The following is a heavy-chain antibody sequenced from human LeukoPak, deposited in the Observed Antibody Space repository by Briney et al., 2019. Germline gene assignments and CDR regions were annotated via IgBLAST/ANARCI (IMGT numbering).Heavy chain of an antibody. J-gene: IGHJ6*02. V-gene: IGHV3-30-3*01. CDR3: ARDKMVFRRYYYGMDV. Sequence: GRSLRLSCSASAFTFSSYAMHWVRQAPGKGLEWVAVISYDGSNKYYADSVKGRFTISRDNSKNTLYLQMNSLRAEDTAVYYCARDKMVFRRYYYGMDVWGQGTTVTVSS. CDR1: AFTFSSYA. D-gene: IGHD2-8*01. CDR2: ISYDGSNK.